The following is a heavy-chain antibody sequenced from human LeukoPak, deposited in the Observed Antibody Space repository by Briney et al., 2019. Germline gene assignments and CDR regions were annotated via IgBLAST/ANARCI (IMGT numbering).Heavy chain of an antibody. CDR3: ARARRLPLRYFDWLPGSVLQGSFDL. CDR1: GYTFTSYG. V-gene: IGHV1-18*04. D-gene: IGHD3-9*01. J-gene: IGHJ5*02. Sequence: ASVKVSCKASGYTFTSYGISWVRQAPGQGLEWMGWISAYNGNTNYAQKLQGRVTMTTDTSMSTAYMELRSLRSDDTAVYYCARARRLPLRYFDWLPGSVLQGSFDLWGQGTLVTVSS. CDR2: ISAYNGNT.